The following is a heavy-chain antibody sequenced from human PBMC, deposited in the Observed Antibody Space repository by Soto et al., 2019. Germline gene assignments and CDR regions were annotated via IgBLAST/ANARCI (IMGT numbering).Heavy chain of an antibody. CDR3: ARDLGSNYCSGGSCYGNWFDP. Sequence: SVKVSCKASGYTFTSYYMHWVRQAPGQGLEWMGIINPSGGSTSYAQKFQGRVTMTRDTSTSTVYMELSSLRSEDTAVYYCARDLGSNYCSGGSCYGNWFDPWGQGTLVTVS. CDR1: GYTFTSYY. D-gene: IGHD2-15*01. V-gene: IGHV1-46*01. J-gene: IGHJ5*02. CDR2: INPSGGST.